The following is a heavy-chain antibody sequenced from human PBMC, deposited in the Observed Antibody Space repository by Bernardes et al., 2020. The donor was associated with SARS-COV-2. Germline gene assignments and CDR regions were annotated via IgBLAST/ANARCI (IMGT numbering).Heavy chain of an antibody. CDR1: GYSFTSYW. J-gene: IGHJ4*02. CDR3: AREGSSLYSGSYYYFDY. D-gene: IGHD1-26*01. Sequence: GASLKISCKGSGYSFTSYWIGWVRQMPGKGLEWMGIIYPGDSARYSPSFQGQVTISADKSISTAYLQWSSLKASDTAMYYCAREGSSLYSGSYYYFDYWGQGTLVTVSS. V-gene: IGHV5-51*01. CDR2: IYPGDSA.